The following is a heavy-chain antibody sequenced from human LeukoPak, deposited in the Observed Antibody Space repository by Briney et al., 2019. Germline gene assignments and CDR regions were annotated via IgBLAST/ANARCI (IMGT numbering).Heavy chain of an antibody. CDR3: ARRSQRGFDP. Sequence: GASVKVSCKASGYTFTSYGISWVRQAPGQGLEWMGRIIPIFGTANYAQKFQGRVTITTDESTSTAYMELSSLRSEDTAVYYCARRSQRGFDPWGQGTLVTVSS. V-gene: IGHV1-69*05. J-gene: IGHJ5*02. CDR1: GYTFTSYG. D-gene: IGHD6-25*01. CDR2: IIPIFGTA.